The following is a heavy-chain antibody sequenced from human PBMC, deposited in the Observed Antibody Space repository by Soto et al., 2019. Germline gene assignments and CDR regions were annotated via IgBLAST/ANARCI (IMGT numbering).Heavy chain of an antibody. CDR1: GGSISSYY. V-gene: IGHV4-59*08. CDR3: ARHANGDPDALDI. J-gene: IGHJ3*02. D-gene: IGHD4-17*01. Sequence: SETLSLTCTVSGGSISSYYWSWIRQPPGKGLEWIGYIYYSGSTNYNPSLKSRVTISVDTSKNQFSLKLSSVTAADTAVYYCARHANGDPDALDIWGQGTMVTVSS. CDR2: IYYSGST.